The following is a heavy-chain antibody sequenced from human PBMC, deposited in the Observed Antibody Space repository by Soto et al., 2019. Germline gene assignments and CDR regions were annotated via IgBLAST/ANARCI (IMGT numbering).Heavy chain of an antibody. CDR2: IYTSGST. CDR1: GGSISSYY. V-gene: IGHV4-4*07. D-gene: IGHD2-2*01. J-gene: IGHJ6*02. CDR3: ARDPYPGDTQHGMDV. Sequence: QVQLQESGPGLVKPSETLSLTCTVSGGSISSYYWSWIRQPAGKGLEWIGRIYTSGSTNYNPSLKSRVTMSVDTSKNQFSLMLSSVTAADTAVYYCARDPYPGDTQHGMDVWGQGTTVTVSS.